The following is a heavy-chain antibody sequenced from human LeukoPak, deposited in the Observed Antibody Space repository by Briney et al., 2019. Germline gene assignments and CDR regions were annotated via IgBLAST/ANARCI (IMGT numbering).Heavy chain of an antibody. J-gene: IGHJ4*02. V-gene: IGHV4-38-2*02. Sequence: PSETLSLTCIVSGYSIISDYFWGWVRQPPGKGPEWIGSIFHSGSVFYNPSLRSRVTISVDTSKNQFSLRLSSVTAADTAVYYCARVTGYVMEDYFDYWGQGTLVTVSS. D-gene: IGHD6-13*01. CDR1: GYSIISDYF. CDR3: ARVTGYVMEDYFDY. CDR2: IFHSGSV.